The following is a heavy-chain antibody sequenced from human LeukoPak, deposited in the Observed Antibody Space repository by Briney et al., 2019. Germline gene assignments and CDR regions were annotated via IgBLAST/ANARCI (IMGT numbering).Heavy chain of an antibody. Sequence: GGSLRLSCAASGFTFSSHWMHWVRQAPGKGLVWVSRINSDGSSTSYADSVKGRFTISRDNAKNTLYLQMNSLRAEDTAVYYCARDRSSGWYQLIDYWGQGTLVTVSS. D-gene: IGHD6-19*01. CDR3: ARDRSSGWYQLIDY. J-gene: IGHJ4*02. V-gene: IGHV3-74*01. CDR2: INSDGSST. CDR1: GFTFSSHW.